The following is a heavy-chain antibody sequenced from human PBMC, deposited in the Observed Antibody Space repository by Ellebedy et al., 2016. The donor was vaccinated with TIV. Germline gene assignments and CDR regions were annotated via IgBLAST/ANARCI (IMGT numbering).Heavy chain of an antibody. CDR1: GGSFSGYY. D-gene: IGHD3-10*01. J-gene: IGHJ6*02. Sequence: SETLSLXXVVYGGSFSGYYWSWIRQPPGKGLEWTGEINDSGRTNYNPSLKSRVTISLDTSKSQFSLKLSSVTAADTAVYYCARSSYGSGTFGMDVWGQGTTVTVSS. CDR2: INDSGRT. V-gene: IGHV4-34*01. CDR3: ARSSYGSGTFGMDV.